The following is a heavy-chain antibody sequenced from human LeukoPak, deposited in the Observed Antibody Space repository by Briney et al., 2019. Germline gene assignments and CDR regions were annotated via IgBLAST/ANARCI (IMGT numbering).Heavy chain of an antibody. CDR3: AKDIASYYGSGIFAFDI. D-gene: IGHD3-10*01. CDR1: GFTFDDYA. Sequence: GGPLRLSCAASGFTFDDYAMHWVRQAPGKGLEWVSGISWNSGSIGYADSVKGRFTISRDNAKNSLYLQMNSLRAEDTALYYCAKDIASYYGSGIFAFDIWGQGTMVTVSS. V-gene: IGHV3-9*01. CDR2: ISWNSGSI. J-gene: IGHJ3*02.